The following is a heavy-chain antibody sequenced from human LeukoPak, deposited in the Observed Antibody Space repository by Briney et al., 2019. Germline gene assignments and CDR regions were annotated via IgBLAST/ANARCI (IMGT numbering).Heavy chain of an antibody. CDR3: ARDTRYYYGMDV. Sequence: GGSLRLSCAASGFTFSNYWINWVRQAPGKGLEWVSVIYSGGSIYYVDSVKGRFTISRDNSKNTLYLQMNSLRAEDTAVYYCARDTRYYYGMDVWGQGATVTVSS. CDR2: IYSGGSI. V-gene: IGHV3-53*01. D-gene: IGHD3-3*01. J-gene: IGHJ6*02. CDR1: GFTFSNYW.